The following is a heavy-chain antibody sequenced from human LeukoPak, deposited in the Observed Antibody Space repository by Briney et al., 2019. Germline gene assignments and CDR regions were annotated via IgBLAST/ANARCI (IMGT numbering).Heavy chain of an antibody. D-gene: IGHD5-12*01. CDR2: INHSGST. V-gene: IGHV4-34*01. CDR3: ARRYSGYDYNWFDP. J-gene: IGHJ5*02. CDR1: GGSFSGYY. Sequence: NPSETLSLTCAVYGGSFSGYYWSWIRQPPGKGLEWIGEINHSGSTNYNPSLKSRVTISVDTSKNQFSLKLSSVTAADTAVYYCARRYSGYDYNWFDPWGQGTLVTVSS.